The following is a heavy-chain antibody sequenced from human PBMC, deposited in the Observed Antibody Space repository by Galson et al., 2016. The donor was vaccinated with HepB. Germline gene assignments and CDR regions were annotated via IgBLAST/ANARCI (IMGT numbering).Heavy chain of an antibody. Sequence: PALVKPTQTLTLTCTFSGFSLSTSGMGVGWIRQSPGKAPEWLALIYWDDDKRYSPSLRTRLTISRDVSTSTAYMQLSGLRSEDTAVYYCAEVPGTTHSWGQGTLVTVSS. V-gene: IGHV2-5*02. CDR3: AEVPGTTHS. J-gene: IGHJ4*02. CDR1: GFSLSTSGMG. D-gene: IGHD1-7*01. CDR2: IYWDDDK.